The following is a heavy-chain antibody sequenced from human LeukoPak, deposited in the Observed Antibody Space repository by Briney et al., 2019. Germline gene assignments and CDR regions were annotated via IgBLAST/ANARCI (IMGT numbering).Heavy chain of an antibody. CDR3: AKKTGIQLWLPFDY. J-gene: IGHJ4*02. CDR2: ISGSGGST. CDR1: AFTLSSYA. V-gene: IGHV3-23*01. D-gene: IGHD5-18*01. Sequence: GGSLRLSCAASAFTLSSYAMSWVRQAPGKGLGWVSSISGSGGSTYYADSVKGRFTISRDNSKNTLYMHMNSLRAEDAAVYYCAKKTGIQLWLPFDYWGQGTLVTVSS.